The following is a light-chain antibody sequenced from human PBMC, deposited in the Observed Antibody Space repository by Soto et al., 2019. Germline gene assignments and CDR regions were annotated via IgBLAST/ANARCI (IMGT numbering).Light chain of an antibody. J-gene: IGKJ4*01. Sequence: DIQVTQYPSSLSASVGDRVTITCRASQDIKNYLAWYQQKQGEIPKLLIYAASTLEPGIPPRFSGSGSGTDFTLTINNLQPEDVATYYCQRYYNAPFTFGGGTKVDIK. CDR1: QDIKNY. CDR2: AAS. V-gene: IGKV1-27*01. CDR3: QRYYNAPFT.